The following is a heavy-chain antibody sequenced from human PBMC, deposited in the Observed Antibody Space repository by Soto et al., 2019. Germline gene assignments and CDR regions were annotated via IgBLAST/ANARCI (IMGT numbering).Heavy chain of an antibody. CDR3: ARDLAGVGFDY. CDR2: IYYSGST. V-gene: IGHV4-59*01. Sequence: PSETLSITCTVSGGSISSYYWSWIRQPPGKGLEWIGYIYYSGSTNYNPSLKSRVTISVDTSKNQFSLKLSSVTAADTAVYYCARDLAGVGFDYWGQGTLVTGSS. CDR1: GGSISSYY. D-gene: IGHD3-10*01. J-gene: IGHJ4*02.